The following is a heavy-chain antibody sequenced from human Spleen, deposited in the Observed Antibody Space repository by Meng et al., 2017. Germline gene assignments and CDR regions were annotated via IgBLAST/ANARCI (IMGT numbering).Heavy chain of an antibody. CDR3: VRSSGWVRTGFDP. D-gene: IGHD6-19*01. CDR2: IGHSGTT. J-gene: IGHJ5*02. V-gene: IGHV4-39*01. CDR1: GGSISTSGYY. Sequence: QPQLQESGPGLVKPSEALSLTCSVSGGSISTSGYYWGWIRQPPGKGLEWIGSIGHSGTTYYTPSLRRRVTVSIDTSKNQFSPEVTSVTAADTAVYYCVRSSGWVRTGFDPWGQGTLVTVSS.